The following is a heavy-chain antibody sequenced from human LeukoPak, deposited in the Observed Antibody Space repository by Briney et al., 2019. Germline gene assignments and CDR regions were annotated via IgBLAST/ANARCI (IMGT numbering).Heavy chain of an antibody. D-gene: IGHD3-10*01. V-gene: IGHV1-8*02. CDR2: MNPISGNT. CDR1: GYTFTSYG. J-gene: IGHJ4*02. Sequence: ASVKVSCKASGYTFTSYGISWVRQAPGQGLEWMGWMNPISGNTGHAQKFQGRVTMTRDTSISTAYMELSSLRSEDTAVYYCARDKPVLIWFGDLYDYWGQGTLVTVSS. CDR3: ARDKPVLIWFGDLYDY.